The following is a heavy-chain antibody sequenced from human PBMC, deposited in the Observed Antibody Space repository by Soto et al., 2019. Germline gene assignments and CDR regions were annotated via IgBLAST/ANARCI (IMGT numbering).Heavy chain of an antibody. Sequence: GGSLRLSCAASGFTFSGYAMHWVRQAPGKGLEWVAFISYDGSDKFYADSVKGRFTISRDNSKNTLYLQMNSLRAEDTAVYYCARERDSFDDWGQGTLVTVSS. CDR3: ARERDSFDD. V-gene: IGHV3-30-3*01. CDR2: ISYDGSDK. D-gene: IGHD2-15*01. J-gene: IGHJ4*02. CDR1: GFTFSGYA.